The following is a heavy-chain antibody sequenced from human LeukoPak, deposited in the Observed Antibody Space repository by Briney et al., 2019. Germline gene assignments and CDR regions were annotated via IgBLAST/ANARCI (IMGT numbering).Heavy chain of an antibody. CDR1: GGSFSGYY. J-gene: IGHJ3*02. CDR3: ARQYSSGISYDAFDI. D-gene: IGHD3-22*01. V-gene: IGHV4-34*01. CDR2: INHSGST. Sequence: SETLSLTCAVYGGSFSGYYWSWIRQPPGKGLEWIGEINHSGSTNYNPSLKSRVTISVDTSKNQFSLKLSSVTAADTAVYYCARQYSSGISYDAFDIWGQGTMVTVSS.